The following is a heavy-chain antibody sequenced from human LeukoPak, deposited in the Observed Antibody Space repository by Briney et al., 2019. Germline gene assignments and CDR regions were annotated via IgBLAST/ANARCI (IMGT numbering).Heavy chain of an antibody. J-gene: IGHJ3*02. D-gene: IGHD3-22*01. Sequence: ASVKVSCKASGYTFTGYYMHWVRQAPGQGLEWMGRINPNSGGTNYAQKLQGRVTMTRDTSISTAYMELSRMRSDDTAVYYCARAKRDYDSSGYYQSAFDIWGQGTMVTVSS. CDR2: INPNSGGT. V-gene: IGHV1-2*06. CDR3: ARAKRDYDSSGYYQSAFDI. CDR1: GYTFTGYY.